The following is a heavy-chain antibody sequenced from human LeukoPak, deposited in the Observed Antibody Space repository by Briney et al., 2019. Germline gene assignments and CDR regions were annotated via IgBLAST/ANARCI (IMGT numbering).Heavy chain of an antibody. V-gene: IGHV3-48*03. D-gene: IGHD6-13*01. CDR3: ARGGDYSSSWTQGYY. CDR1: GFTFSSYE. Sequence: GGSLRLSCAASGFTFSSYEMNWVRQAPGKGLEWVSYISSSGSTIYYADSVKGRFTISRDNAKNSLYLQMNSLRAEDTAVYYCARGGDYSSSWTQGYYWGQGTLVTVSS. CDR2: ISSSGSTI. J-gene: IGHJ4*02.